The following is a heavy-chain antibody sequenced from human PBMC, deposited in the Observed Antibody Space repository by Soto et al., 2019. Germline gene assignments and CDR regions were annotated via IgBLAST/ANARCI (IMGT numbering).Heavy chain of an antibody. CDR3: AGGGDDYGGEVSI. Sequence: QVQLVQSGAAVKKPGSSVKVSCKASGGTFSTYAITWVRQAPGQGLEWRGGIIPIFGTANYAQKFQGRVTIAADESTSTAYVELSSLRSEDTAVYYCAGGGDDYGGEVSIWGQGTMVTVSS. V-gene: IGHV1-69*12. CDR2: IIPIFGTA. CDR1: GGTFSTYA. J-gene: IGHJ3*02. D-gene: IGHD4-17*01.